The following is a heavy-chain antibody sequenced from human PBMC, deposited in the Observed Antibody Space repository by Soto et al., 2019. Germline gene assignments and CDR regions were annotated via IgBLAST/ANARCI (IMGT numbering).Heavy chain of an antibody. CDR3: ARGYSKGLLPHFGY. V-gene: IGHV4-59*01. Sequence: GALRLTCVASGCNFSSYWMSWIRQPPGKGLEWIGYIYYSGISNYSPSLKSRVSMSLDTSKRQFSLRLSSVTTADTAVYFCARGYSKGLLPHFGYWGQGILVIVSS. J-gene: IGHJ4*02. D-gene: IGHD4-4*01. CDR2: IYYSGIS. CDR1: GCNFSSYW.